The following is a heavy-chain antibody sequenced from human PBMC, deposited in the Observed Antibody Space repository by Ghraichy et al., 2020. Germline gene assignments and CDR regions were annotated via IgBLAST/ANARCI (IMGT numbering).Heavy chain of an antibody. J-gene: IGHJ6*02. CDR1: GFSLSTSGMC. Sequence: SGPTLVKPTQTLTLTCTFSGFSLSTSGMCVSWIRQPPGKALEWLARIDWDDDKYYSTSLKTRLTISKDTSKNQVVLTMTNMDPVDTATYYCARLTAGPAIYYGMDVWGQGTTVTVSS. CDR3: ARLTAGPAIYYGMDV. CDR2: IDWDDDK. V-gene: IGHV2-70*11. D-gene: IGHD2-2*01.